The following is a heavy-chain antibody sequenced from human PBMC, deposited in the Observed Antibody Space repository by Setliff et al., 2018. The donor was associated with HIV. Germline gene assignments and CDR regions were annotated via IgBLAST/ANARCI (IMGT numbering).Heavy chain of an antibody. Sequence: TSETLSLTCTVSGGSISGYYWSWVRQPPEKRLELIGFIHYSGSSDNNPSLKSRITISVDMSRNQFSLVLSSVTAADTAVYYCARFQAWQLGRRGGYYYYMDVWGKGTTVTVSS. CDR3: ARFQAWQLGRRGGYYYYMDV. CDR1: GGSISGYY. J-gene: IGHJ6*03. CDR2: IHYSGSS. D-gene: IGHD1-1*01. V-gene: IGHV4-59*01.